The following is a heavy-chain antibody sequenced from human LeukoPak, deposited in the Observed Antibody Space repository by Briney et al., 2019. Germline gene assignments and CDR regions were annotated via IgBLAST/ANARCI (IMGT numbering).Heavy chain of an antibody. Sequence: GGSLRLSCAASGFIFSGHYLDWVRQAPGKGLEWVSAISGSGGSTYYADSVKGRFTISRDNSKNTLYLQMNSLRAEDTAVYYCAKDGRYYFDYWGQGTLVTVSS. D-gene: IGHD1-26*01. CDR3: AKDGRYYFDY. J-gene: IGHJ4*02. CDR1: GFIFSGHY. V-gene: IGHV3-23*01. CDR2: ISGSGGST.